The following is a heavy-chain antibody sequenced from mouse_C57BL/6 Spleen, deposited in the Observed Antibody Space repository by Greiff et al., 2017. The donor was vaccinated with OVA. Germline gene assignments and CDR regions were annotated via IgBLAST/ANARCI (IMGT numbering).Heavy chain of an antibody. CDR3: ARKEMSTDAMDY. D-gene: IGHD5-1*01. J-gene: IGHJ4*01. CDR1: GYTFTSYW. V-gene: IGHV1-50*01. CDR2: IDPSDSYT. Sequence: VQLQQPGAELVKPGASVKLSCKASGYTFTSYWMQWVKQRPGQGLEWIGEIDPSDSYTNYNQKFKGKATLTVDTSSSTAYMQLSSLTSEDSAVYYCARKEMSTDAMDYWGQGTSVTVSS.